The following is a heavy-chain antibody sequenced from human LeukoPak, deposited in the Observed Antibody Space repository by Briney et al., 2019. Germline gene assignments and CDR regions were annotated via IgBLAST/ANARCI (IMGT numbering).Heavy chain of an antibody. D-gene: IGHD3-16*01. V-gene: IGHV3-7*04. CDR3: ARDMIILQS. Sequence: WRSLRLSCSASGFIFSNYWMTWVRQAPGKGLEWVANIKKDGSEKYYVDSVKGRFTISRDNEKKSLYLQMNSLRAEDTAVYFCARDMIILQSWGQGTLVTV. CDR2: IKKDGSEK. J-gene: IGHJ5*02. CDR1: GFIFSNYW.